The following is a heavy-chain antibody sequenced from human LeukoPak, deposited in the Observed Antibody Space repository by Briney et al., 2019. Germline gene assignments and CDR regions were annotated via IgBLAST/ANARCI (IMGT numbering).Heavy chain of an antibody. Sequence: GESLKISCKGSGYSFSNYWNGWVRQMPGKGLEWMGIIDPDDSDTRYSPSFQGQVTISADKSISTAYLQWSSLKASDTAMYYCARSYTTSPDAFDIWGQGTMVTVSS. CDR2: IDPDDSDT. J-gene: IGHJ3*02. D-gene: IGHD6-6*01. V-gene: IGHV5-51*01. CDR3: ARSYTTSPDAFDI. CDR1: GYSFSNYW.